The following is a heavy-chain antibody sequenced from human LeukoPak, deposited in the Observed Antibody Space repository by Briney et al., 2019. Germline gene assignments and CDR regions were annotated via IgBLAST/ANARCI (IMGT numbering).Heavy chain of an antibody. CDR1: GYSFTSYW. CDR3: ARRVAYCAGDCYSFDY. Sequence: GESLKISCKDSGYSFTSYWIGWLRQMPGKGLEGMGIIYPGDSDTRYSPSFQGQVTISADKSINTAYLQWSSLKASDTAIYYCARRVAYCAGDCYSFDYWGQGTLVTVSS. V-gene: IGHV5-51*01. CDR2: IYPGDSDT. J-gene: IGHJ4*02. D-gene: IGHD2-21*02.